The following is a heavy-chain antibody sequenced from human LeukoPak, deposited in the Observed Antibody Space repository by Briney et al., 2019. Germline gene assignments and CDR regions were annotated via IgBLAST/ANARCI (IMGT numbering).Heavy chain of an antibody. CDR2: ISSSSSYI. V-gene: IGHV3-21*01. Sequence: GGSLRLSCVASGFTFSSYIMNWVRQAPGKGLEWVSSISSSSSYIYYADSVKGRFTISRDNAKNSLYLQMNSLRAEDTAVYYCARDRLPKGITIFGVVTAGAQGTLVTVSS. J-gene: IGHJ1*01. D-gene: IGHD3-3*01. CDR1: GFTFSSYI. CDR3: ARDRLPKGITIFGVVTA.